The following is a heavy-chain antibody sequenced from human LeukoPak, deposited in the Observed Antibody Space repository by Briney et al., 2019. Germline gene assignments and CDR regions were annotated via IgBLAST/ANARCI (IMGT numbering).Heavy chain of an antibody. CDR3: ARGRFRGVVVPAARKGALNAFDI. Sequence: PSETLSLTCTVSGGSISSSSYYWGWIRQPPGKGLEWIGSIYYSGSTYYNPSLKSRVTISVDTSKNQFSLKLSSVTAADTAVYYCARGRFRGVVVPAARKGALNAFDIWGQGTMVTVSS. CDR1: GGSISSSSYY. V-gene: IGHV4-39*07. CDR2: IYYSGST. J-gene: IGHJ3*02. D-gene: IGHD2-2*01.